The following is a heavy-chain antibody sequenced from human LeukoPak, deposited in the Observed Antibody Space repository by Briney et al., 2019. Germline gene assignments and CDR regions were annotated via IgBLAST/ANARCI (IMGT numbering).Heavy chain of an antibody. V-gene: IGHV3-30*03. CDR2: ISYDGSNI. CDR1: GFIFSSYG. CDR3: TRGAPSGIAAADLYYFDY. J-gene: IGHJ4*02. Sequence: PGRSLRLSCAASGFIFSSYGFQWVRQAPGKGLEWVAIISYDGSNIDYTDSVKGRFTISRDDSKNTVYLQMNSLKTEDTAVYYCTRGAPSGIAAADLYYFDYWGQGTLVTVSS. D-gene: IGHD6-13*01.